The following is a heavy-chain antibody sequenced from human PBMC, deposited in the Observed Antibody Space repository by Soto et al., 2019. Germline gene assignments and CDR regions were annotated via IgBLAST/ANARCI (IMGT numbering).Heavy chain of an antibody. Sequence: GSLRLSCAASGFTVSSNYMSWVRQAPGKGLEWVSVIYSGGSTYYADSVKGRFTISRDSSDNTLYLQMNSLRAEDTAVYFCARVRPMLKYSFDIWGQGTKVTVSS. D-gene: IGHD2-8*01. V-gene: IGHV3-66*01. CDR2: IYSGGST. CDR3: ARVRPMLKYSFDI. CDR1: GFTVSSNY. J-gene: IGHJ3*02.